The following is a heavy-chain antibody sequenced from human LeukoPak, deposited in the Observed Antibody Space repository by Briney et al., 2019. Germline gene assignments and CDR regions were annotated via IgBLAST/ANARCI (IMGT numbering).Heavy chain of an antibody. CDR1: GGSISSSSYY. CDR3: ARGGDYGDLRYFDY. D-gene: IGHD4-17*01. Sequence: SETLSLTCTVSGGSISSSSYYWGWIRQPPGKGLEWIGNIYYSGSTNYNPSLKSRVTFSVDTSKNQFSLKLNSVTAADTAVYYCARGGDYGDLRYFDYWGQGTLVTVSS. CDR2: IYYSGST. J-gene: IGHJ4*02. V-gene: IGHV4-39*07.